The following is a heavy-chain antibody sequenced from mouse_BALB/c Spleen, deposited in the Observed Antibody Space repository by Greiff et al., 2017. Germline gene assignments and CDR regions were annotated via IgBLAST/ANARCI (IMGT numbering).Heavy chain of an antibody. V-gene: IGHV1S22*01. J-gene: IGHJ4*01. Sequence: LQQPGSELVRPGASVKLSCKASGYTFTSYWMHWVKQRPGQGLEWIGNIYPGSGSTNYDEKFKSKATLTVDTSSSTAYMQLSSLTSEDSAVYYCTRLYYRYDERAMDYWGQGTSVTVSS. CDR2: IYPGSGST. CDR1: GYTFTSYW. D-gene: IGHD2-14*01. CDR3: TRLYYRYDERAMDY.